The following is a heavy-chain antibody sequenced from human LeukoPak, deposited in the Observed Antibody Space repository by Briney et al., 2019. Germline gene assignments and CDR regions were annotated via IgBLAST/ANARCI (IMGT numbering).Heavy chain of an antibody. CDR3: ARERTSTVTNDY. D-gene: IGHD4-17*01. CDR2: MNPNSGNT. V-gene: IGHV1-8*01. CDR1: GYTFTSYD. J-gene: IGHJ4*02. Sequence: ASVKVSCKASGYTFTSYDINWVRQATGQGLEWMGWMNPNSGNTGYAQKFQGRVTMTRNTSISTAYMELSSLRSEDTAVYYCARERTSTVTNDYWGQGTLVTASS.